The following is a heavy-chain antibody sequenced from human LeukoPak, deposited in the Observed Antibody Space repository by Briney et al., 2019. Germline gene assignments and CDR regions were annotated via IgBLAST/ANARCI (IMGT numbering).Heavy chain of an antibody. CDR3: ARDFQPRYCSSSSCSPA. CDR2: IRPDGSQK. CDR1: GFTFRNYW. D-gene: IGHD2-2*01. V-gene: IGHV3-7*03. Sequence: GFLRLSCAASGFTFRNYWMSWVRQAPGEGLEWVANIRPDGSQKYYVDSARGRFTISRDNAKSSLYLQMSSLRPEDTATYYCARDFQPRYCSSSSCSPAWGQGTTVTVSS. J-gene: IGHJ6*02.